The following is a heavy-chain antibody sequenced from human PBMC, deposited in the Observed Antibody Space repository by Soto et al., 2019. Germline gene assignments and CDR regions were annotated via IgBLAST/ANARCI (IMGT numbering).Heavy chain of an antibody. V-gene: IGHV1-69*13. J-gene: IGHJ6*02. CDR3: ARVSGSPYYGMDV. D-gene: IGHD1-26*01. CDR2: IIPIFGTA. CDR1: GYTFTSYD. Sequence: SVKVSCKASGYTFTSYDINWVRQATGQGLEWMGGIIPIFGTANYAQKFQGRVTITADESTSTAYMELSCLRSADTAVYYCARVSGSPYYGMDVWGQGTTVTVSS.